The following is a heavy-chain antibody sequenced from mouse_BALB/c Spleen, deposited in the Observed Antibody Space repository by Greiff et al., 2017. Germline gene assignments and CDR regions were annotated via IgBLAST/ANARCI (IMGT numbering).Heavy chain of an antibody. D-gene: IGHD1-1*01. CDR1: GYTFTSYW. Sequence: QVQLQQSGAELVKPGASVKLSCKASGYTFTSYWMHWVKQRPGQGLEWIGEINPSNGRTNYNEKFKSKATLTVDKSSSTAYMQLSSLTSEDSAVYYCARGDYFGGPDYWGQGTTLTVSS. CDR2: INPSNGRT. CDR3: ARGDYFGGPDY. V-gene: IGHV1S81*02. J-gene: IGHJ2*01.